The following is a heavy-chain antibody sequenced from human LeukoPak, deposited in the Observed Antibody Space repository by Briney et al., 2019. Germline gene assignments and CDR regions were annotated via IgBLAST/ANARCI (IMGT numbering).Heavy chain of an antibody. CDR1: GFTFSTSW. J-gene: IGHJ4*02. CDR3: VRSFGSSCY. V-gene: IGHV3-74*01. D-gene: IGHD3-10*01. Sequence: GGSLRLSCAASGFTFSTSWMYWVRQAPGKGLVWVSRINSDGSRTTYADSVKGRFTTSRDNAKNTLYLQMNSVRPEDTAVYYCVRSFGSSCYWGQGTLVTVSS. CDR2: INSDGSRT.